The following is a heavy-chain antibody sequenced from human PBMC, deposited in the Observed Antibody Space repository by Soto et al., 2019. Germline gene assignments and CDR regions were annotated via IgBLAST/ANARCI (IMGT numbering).Heavy chain of an antibody. Sequence: PGGSLRLSCAGSRFSFSNYAMTWARQAPGEGLEWVSSITGSGGGTTYADSVKGRFTISRDNSKNILYLQMDSLRADDMAVYYCSTDPNGDYIGAFDNWGQGTMVTVSS. D-gene: IGHD4-17*01. J-gene: IGHJ3*02. V-gene: IGHV3-23*01. CDR3: STDPNGDYIGAFDN. CDR2: ITGSGGGT. CDR1: RFSFSNYA.